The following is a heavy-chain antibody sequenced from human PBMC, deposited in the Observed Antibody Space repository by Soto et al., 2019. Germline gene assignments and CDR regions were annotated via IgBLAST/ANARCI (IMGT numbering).Heavy chain of an antibody. V-gene: IGHV3-30-3*01. Sequence: QVQLVESGGGVVQPGRSLRLSCAASGFTFSSYAMHWVRQAPGKGLEWVAVISYDGSNKYYADSVKGRFTISRDNSKNTLYLQMNSLRAEDTAVYYCARSPADRSSYYGSGSYFYWGQGTLVTVSS. D-gene: IGHD3-10*01. J-gene: IGHJ4*02. CDR1: GFTFSSYA. CDR3: ARSPADRSSYYGSGSYFY. CDR2: ISYDGSNK.